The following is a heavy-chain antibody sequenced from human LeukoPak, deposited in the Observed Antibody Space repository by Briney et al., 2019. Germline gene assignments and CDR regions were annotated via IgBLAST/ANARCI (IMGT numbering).Heavy chain of an antibody. Sequence: SETLSLTCTVSGGSISSGDYYWSWIRQPPGKGLEWIGYIYYSGSTYYTPSLKSRVTMSVDTSKNQFSLKLSSVTAADTAVYYCATRYSSAWKNWFDPWGQGTLVTVSS. CDR1: GGSISSGDYY. D-gene: IGHD6-19*01. CDR3: ATRYSSAWKNWFDP. CDR2: IYYSGST. V-gene: IGHV4-30-4*01. J-gene: IGHJ5*02.